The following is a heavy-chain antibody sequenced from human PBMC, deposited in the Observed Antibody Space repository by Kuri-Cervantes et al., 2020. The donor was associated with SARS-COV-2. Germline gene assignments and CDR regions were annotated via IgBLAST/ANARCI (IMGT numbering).Heavy chain of an antibody. CDR2: INPGGGGT. Sequence: ASVKVSCKASGYTFTSYYMHWVRQAPGQGLEWMGIINPGGGGTSYAQRFQGRVSMTRDTSTTTVCMELSSLKSEDTAVYYCVGCSNTSCSRETFDYWGQGTLVTVSS. CDR1: GYTFTSYY. J-gene: IGHJ4*02. V-gene: IGHV1-46*01. CDR3: VGCSNTSCSRETFDY. D-gene: IGHD2-2*01.